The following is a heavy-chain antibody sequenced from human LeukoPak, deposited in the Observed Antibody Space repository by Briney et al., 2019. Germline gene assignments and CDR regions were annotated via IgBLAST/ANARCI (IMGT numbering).Heavy chain of an antibody. V-gene: IGHV4-59*01. Sequence: SETLSLTCTVSGGSISSYYWSWIRQPPGKGLEWIGYIYYSGSTNYNPSLKSRVTISVDTSKNQFSLKLSSVTGADTAVYYCARLVRGIYDYFDYWGQGTLVTVSS. CDR3: ARLVRGIYDYFDY. CDR1: GGSISSYY. CDR2: IYYSGST. D-gene: IGHD3-10*01. J-gene: IGHJ4*02.